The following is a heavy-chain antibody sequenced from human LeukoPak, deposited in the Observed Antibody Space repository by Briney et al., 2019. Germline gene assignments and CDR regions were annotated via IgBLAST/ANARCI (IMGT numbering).Heavy chain of an antibody. J-gene: IGHJ4*02. CDR2: ISSSSSSI. Sequence: GGSLRLSCVVSGFTFSSYNMNWVRQAPGKGLEWVSSISSSSSSIYYADSVKGRFTISRDNAKNSLYLQMNSLRAEDTAVYYCARGPLPDYWGQGTLVTVSS. V-gene: IGHV3-21*01. CDR3: ARGPLPDY. CDR1: GFTFSSYN.